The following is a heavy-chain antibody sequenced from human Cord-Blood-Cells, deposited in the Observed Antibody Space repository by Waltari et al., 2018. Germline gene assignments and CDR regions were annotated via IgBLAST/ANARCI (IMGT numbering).Heavy chain of an antibody. D-gene: IGHD1-26*01. CDR2: ISGSCGST. CDR3: AKSRGSYDY. Sequence: EVQLLESGGGLVQPGGSLSLSCAASGFTFRSYALRWVRQAPGKGLEWVSAISGSCGSTYYADSVKGRFTISRDNSKNTLYLQMNSLRAEDTAVYYCAKSRGSYDYWGQGTLVTVSS. V-gene: IGHV3-23*01. CDR1: GFTFRSYA. J-gene: IGHJ4*02.